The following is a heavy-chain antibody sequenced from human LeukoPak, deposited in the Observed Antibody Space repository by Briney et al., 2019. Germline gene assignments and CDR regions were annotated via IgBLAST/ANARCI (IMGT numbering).Heavy chain of an antibody. Sequence: GRSLRLSCAASGFTFSSYGMHWVRQAPGKGLEWVAVIWYDGSNKYYADSVKGRFTISRDNSKNTLYLQMNSLRAEDTAVYYCAREGPSSLVYGMDVWGKGTTATVSS. J-gene: IGHJ6*04. V-gene: IGHV3-33*01. CDR3: AREGPSSLVYGMDV. CDR1: GFTFSSYG. CDR2: IWYDGSNK. D-gene: IGHD2-2*01.